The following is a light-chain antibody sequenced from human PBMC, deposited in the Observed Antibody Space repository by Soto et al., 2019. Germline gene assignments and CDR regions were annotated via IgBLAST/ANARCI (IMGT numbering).Light chain of an antibody. CDR1: QYFGSY. CDR2: AAS. V-gene: IGKV1-39*01. Sequence: DIQMTQSPSSLSASVGDRVTITCRARQYFGSYLNWYQQKPGKAPKLLIYAASSLQSGVPSRFSGSGSGTDFTLTISSLQPDDFATYYCQQSYSSFTFGPGTKVDIK. J-gene: IGKJ3*01. CDR3: QQSYSSFT.